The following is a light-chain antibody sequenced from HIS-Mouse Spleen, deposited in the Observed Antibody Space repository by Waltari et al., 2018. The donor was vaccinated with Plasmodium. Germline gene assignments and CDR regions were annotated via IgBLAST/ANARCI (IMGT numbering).Light chain of an antibody. V-gene: IGKV3-15*01. J-gene: IGKJ3*01. Sequence: ELVLTQSPSTLSVSPGERATLSCSASQTVRSNLAWYQQKPGQVPRLLIYGASTRATGIPARFSGSGSGTEFTLTISSLQSEDFAVYYCQQYNNWSFTFGPGTKVDIK. CDR3: QQYNNWSFT. CDR2: GAS. CDR1: QTVRSN.